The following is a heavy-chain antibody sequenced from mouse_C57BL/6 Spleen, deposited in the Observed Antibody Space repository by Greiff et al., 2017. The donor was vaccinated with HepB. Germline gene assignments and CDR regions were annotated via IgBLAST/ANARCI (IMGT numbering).Heavy chain of an antibody. D-gene: IGHD4-1*01. J-gene: IGHJ1*03. Sequence: VQLVESGPGLVQPSQSLSITCTVSGFSFTSYGVHWVRQSPGKGLEWLGVIWSGGSTDYNAAFISRLSISKDNSKSQVFFKMNSLQADDTAIYYCARESSRSLGRYWYFDVWGTGTTVTVSS. CDR3: ARESSRSLGRYWYFDV. V-gene: IGHV2-2*01. CDR2: IWSGGST. CDR1: GFSFTSYG.